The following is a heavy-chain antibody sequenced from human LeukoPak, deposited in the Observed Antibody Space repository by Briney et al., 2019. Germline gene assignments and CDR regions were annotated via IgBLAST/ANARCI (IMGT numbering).Heavy chain of an antibody. D-gene: IGHD2-15*01. Sequence: GGSLRISCVASGFTVSDHYLDWVRQAPGRGLEWVGLIRKKSDRYTTEYAASVKGRFTISRDDSTNSVYLQMSSLKSEDAAVYYCADIGGGGTNTRWGEGTVVTVSS. CDR2: IRKKSDRYTT. CDR3: ADIGGGGTNTR. CDR1: GFTVSDHY. V-gene: IGHV3-72*01. J-gene: IGHJ1*01.